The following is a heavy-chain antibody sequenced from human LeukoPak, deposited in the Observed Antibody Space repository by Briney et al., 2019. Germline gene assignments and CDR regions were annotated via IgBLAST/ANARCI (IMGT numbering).Heavy chain of an antibody. CDR3: ARRGDYYYYGMDV. V-gene: IGHV5-51*01. J-gene: IGHJ6*02. Sequence: GESLKISCKGSGYSFTSYWIGWVRQMPGRGLEWMRIINPGDSDTRYSPSFQGQVTISADRSISTAYLQWSSLKASDTAMYYCARRGDYYYYGMDVWGQGTTVTVSS. CDR1: GYSFTSYW. CDR2: INPGDSDT.